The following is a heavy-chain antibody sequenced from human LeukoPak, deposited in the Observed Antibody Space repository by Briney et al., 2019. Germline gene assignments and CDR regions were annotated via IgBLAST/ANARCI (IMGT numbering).Heavy chain of an antibody. CDR2: ISAYNGNT. D-gene: IGHD3-9*01. Sequence: ASVKVSCKASGYTFTSYGISWVRQAPGQGLEWMGWISAYNGNTNYAQKLQGRVTMTTDTSTSTAYMELRSLRSDDTAVYYCARDELRYFDWLLPEHYYYYGMDVWGQGTTVTVSS. J-gene: IGHJ6*02. V-gene: IGHV1-18*01. CDR1: GYTFTSYG. CDR3: ARDELRYFDWLLPEHYYYYGMDV.